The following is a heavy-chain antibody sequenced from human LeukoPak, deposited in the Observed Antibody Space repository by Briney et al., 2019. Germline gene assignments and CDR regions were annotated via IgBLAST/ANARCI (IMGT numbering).Heavy chain of an antibody. J-gene: IGHJ3*02. CDR3: ARVIDCSSTSCYYSDAFDI. D-gene: IGHD2-2*01. CDR2: IYYSGST. Sequence: SETLSLTCTVSGGSISSYYWSWIRQPPGKGLEWIGYIYYSGSTNYNPSLKSRVTISVDTSKNQLSLKLSSVTAADTAVYYCARVIDCSSTSCYYSDAFDIWGQGTMVTVSS. V-gene: IGHV4-59*01. CDR1: GGSISSYY.